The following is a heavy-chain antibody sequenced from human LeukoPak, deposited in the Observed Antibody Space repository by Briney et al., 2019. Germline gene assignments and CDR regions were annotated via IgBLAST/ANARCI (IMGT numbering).Heavy chain of an antibody. D-gene: IGHD2-15*01. Sequence: SETLSLTCAVYGGSFSGYYWSWIRQPPGKGLEWIGEINHSGSTNYNPSLKSRVTISVDTSKNQFSLKLSSVTAADTAVYYCARLGYVTGVTPYYYYMDVWGKGTTVTVSS. CDR3: ARLGYVTGVTPYYYYMDV. CDR2: INHSGST. J-gene: IGHJ6*03. CDR1: GGSFSGYY. V-gene: IGHV4-34*01.